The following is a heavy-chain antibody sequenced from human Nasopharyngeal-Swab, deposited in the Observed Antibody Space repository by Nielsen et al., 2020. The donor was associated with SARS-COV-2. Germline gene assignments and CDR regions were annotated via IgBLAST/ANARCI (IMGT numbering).Heavy chain of an antibody. Sequence: GESLKISCAASGFTFSSYSMNWVRQARGKGLEWVSSSSSSSSYIYYADSVKGRFTISRDNAKNSLYLQMNSLRAEDTAVYYCAKGGFGQQLVPSWGDYWGQGTLVTVSS. CDR2: SSSSSSYI. V-gene: IGHV3-21*04. CDR1: GFTFSSYS. CDR3: AKGGFGQQLVPSWGDY. J-gene: IGHJ4*02. D-gene: IGHD6-13*01.